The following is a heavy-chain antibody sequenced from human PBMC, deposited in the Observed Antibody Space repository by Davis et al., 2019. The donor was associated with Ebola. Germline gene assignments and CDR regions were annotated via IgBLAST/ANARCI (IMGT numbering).Heavy chain of an antibody. J-gene: IGHJ4*02. CDR3: AREGKYRDESRTFDY. CDR2: ISSSASYK. D-gene: IGHD2-2*01. CDR1: GFTFSVYY. V-gene: IGHV3-11*06. Sequence: GESLKISCAASGFTFSVYYMSWIRQAPGKGPEWVSSISSSASYKNYADSVKGRFTISRDNSKNTLYLQMNSLRAEDTAVYYCAREGKYRDESRTFDYWGQGTLVTVSS.